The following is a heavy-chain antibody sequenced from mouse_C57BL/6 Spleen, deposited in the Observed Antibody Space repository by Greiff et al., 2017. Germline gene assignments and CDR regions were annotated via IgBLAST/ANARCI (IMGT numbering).Heavy chain of an antibody. CDR2: IYPGSSST. J-gene: IGHJ3*01. CDR3: AREDSSGRGWFAY. V-gene: IGHV1-55*01. D-gene: IGHD3-2*02. CDR1: GYTFTSYW. Sequence: QVQLQQPGAELVKPGASVKMSCKASGYTFTSYWITWVKQRPGQGLEWIGDIYPGSSSTNYNEKFKSKATLTVDTSSSTAYMQLSSLTSEDSAVYYCAREDSSGRGWFAYWGQGTLVTVSA.